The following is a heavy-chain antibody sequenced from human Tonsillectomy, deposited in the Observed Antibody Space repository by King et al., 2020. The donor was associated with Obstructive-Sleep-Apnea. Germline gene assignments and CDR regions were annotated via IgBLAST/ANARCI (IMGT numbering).Heavy chain of an antibody. CDR3: ARGLVGASDFDY. CDR1: GYTFTNYA. J-gene: IGHJ4*02. Sequence: VQLVQSGAEVKKPGASVKVSCKASGYTFTNYAITWVRQAPGQGLEWMGWISSHHGNTNYAQKLQGRVTMTTDTSTSTVYMELRSLRSDDTAVYYCARGLVGASDFDYWGQGTLVTVSS. V-gene: IGHV1-18*01. CDR2: ISSHHGNT. D-gene: IGHD1-26*01.